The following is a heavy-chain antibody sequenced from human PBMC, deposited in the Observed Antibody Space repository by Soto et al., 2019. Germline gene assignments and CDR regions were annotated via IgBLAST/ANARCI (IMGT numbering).Heavy chain of an antibody. CDR2: INPNSGGT. J-gene: IGHJ6*02. CDR1: GYTFTCYY. V-gene: IGHV1-2*02. CDR3: AMGITRAEFLNQGKPYYYYYYGMDV. D-gene: IGHD3-3*01. Sequence: XSVKVSCKASGYTFTCYYMHWVRQAPGQGLEWMGWINPNSGGTNYAQKFQGRVTMTRDTSISTAYMELSRLRSDDTAVYYCAMGITRAEFLNQGKPYYYYYYGMDVWGQGTTVTVSS.